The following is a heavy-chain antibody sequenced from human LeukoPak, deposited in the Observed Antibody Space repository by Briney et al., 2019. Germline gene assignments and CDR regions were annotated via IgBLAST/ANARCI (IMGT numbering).Heavy chain of an antibody. D-gene: IGHD2-15*01. CDR1: GGSISSSSYY. J-gene: IGHJ4*02. CDR2: IYYSGST. Sequence: SGTLSLTCTVSGGSISSSSYYWGWIRQPPGRGLEWIGNIYYSGSTYYNPSLKSRVTISVDTSKNHFSLKLSSVTAADTAVYYCASGRGYCNGGSCYSPFDYWGQGTLVTVSS. V-gene: IGHV4-39*01. CDR3: ASGRGYCNGGSCYSPFDY.